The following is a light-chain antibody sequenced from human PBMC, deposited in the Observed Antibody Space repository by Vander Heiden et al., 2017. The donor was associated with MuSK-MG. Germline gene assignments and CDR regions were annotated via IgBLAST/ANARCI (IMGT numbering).Light chain of an antibody. J-gene: IGKJ3*01. CDR1: QGVGTW. V-gene: IGKV1-12*02. CDR2: AAS. CDR3: HQSSSLPYT. Sequence: DIQMSQSPSSVSASVGDSVTITCRASQGVGTWLAWYQQKPGKAPDLLIDAASHLGSGVPSRFSGSGGGTDFTLTISSLEAEDAGTYYCHQSSSLPYTFGHGTKVDIK.